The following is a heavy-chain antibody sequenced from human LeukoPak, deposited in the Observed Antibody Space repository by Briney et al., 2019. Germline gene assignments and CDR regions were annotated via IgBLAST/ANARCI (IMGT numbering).Heavy chain of an antibody. D-gene: IGHD6-19*01. J-gene: IGHJ1*01. CDR1: GASITSNW. Sequence: ETLSLTCAVSGASITSNWWSWVRQAPGKGLEFVSAISKNGRNTYYGNSMKGRFTISRDISKNTLYLQMGSLRPEDMAVYYCARVDSGSACASWGQGILVTVSS. CDR2: ISKNGRNT. CDR3: ARVDSGSACAS. V-gene: IGHV3-64*01.